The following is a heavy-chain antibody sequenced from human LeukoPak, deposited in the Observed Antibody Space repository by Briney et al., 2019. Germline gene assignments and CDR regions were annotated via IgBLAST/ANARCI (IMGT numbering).Heavy chain of an antibody. V-gene: IGHV4-39*07. Sequence: PSETLSLTCTVSGGSISSSSYYWGWIRQPPGKGLEWIGSIYYSGSTYYNPSLKSRVTISVDTAKNQCSLKLSSVTAADTAVYYCARDKVIAVAGIDYWGQGTLVTVSS. D-gene: IGHD6-19*01. CDR2: IYYSGST. J-gene: IGHJ4*02. CDR1: GGSISSSSYY. CDR3: ARDKVIAVAGIDY.